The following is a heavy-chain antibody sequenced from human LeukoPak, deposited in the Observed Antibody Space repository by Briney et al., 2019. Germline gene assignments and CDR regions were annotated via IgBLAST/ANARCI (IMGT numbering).Heavy chain of an antibody. CDR3: AGDSSSWFGALF. CDR2: IYYSGST. D-gene: IGHD6-13*01. V-gene: IGHV4-59*01. CDR1: GGSISSYY. Sequence: SETLSLTCTVSGGSISSYYWSWIRQPPGKGLEWIGYIYYSGSTNYNPSLTSRVTISVDTSKNQFSLKLSSVTAADTAVYYCAGDSSSWFGALFWGQGTLVTVSS. J-gene: IGHJ4*02.